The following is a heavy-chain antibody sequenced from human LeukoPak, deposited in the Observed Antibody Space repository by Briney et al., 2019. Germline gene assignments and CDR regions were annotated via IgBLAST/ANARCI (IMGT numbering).Heavy chain of an antibody. D-gene: IGHD2-2*02. V-gene: IGHV7-4-1*02. CDR1: GYTLSRYA. CDR2: INTYAGNP. Sequence: GASVKVSCKASGYTLSRYALNWVRQAPGQGLEWMGWINTYAGNPTYAQGFAGRFVFSLDTLVNTAYLQISSLQAEDTAVYYCARMECSSSNCYMFYYYGMDVWGQGTTVTVSS. CDR3: ARMECSSSNCYMFYYYGMDV. J-gene: IGHJ6*02.